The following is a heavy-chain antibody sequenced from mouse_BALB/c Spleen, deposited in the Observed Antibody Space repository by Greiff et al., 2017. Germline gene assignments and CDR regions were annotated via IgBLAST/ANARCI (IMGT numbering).Heavy chain of an antibody. CDR3: ARGMAMDY. CDR1: GYTFTSYY. CDR2: IYPGNVNT. J-gene: IGHJ4*01. V-gene: IGHV1S56*01. Sequence: VQLQQSGPELVKPGASVRISCKASGYTFTSYYIHWVKQRPGQGLEWIGWIYPGNVNTKYNEKFKGKATLTADKSSSTAYMQLSSLTSEDSAVYFCARGMAMDYWGQGTSVTVSS.